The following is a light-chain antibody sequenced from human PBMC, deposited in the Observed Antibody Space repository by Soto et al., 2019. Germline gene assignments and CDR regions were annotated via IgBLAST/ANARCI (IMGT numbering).Light chain of an antibody. V-gene: IGKV3-15*01. J-gene: IGKJ1*01. CDR3: QQYSHWWT. Sequence: EIVMTQSPATLSVSPGERATLSCWASQSIGTKLAWFQEKPGQAPRLLIYGASTRATGVPARFSGSGSGTEFTLTISSLQSEDFAVYFCQQYSHWWTFGQGTKVEI. CDR2: GAS. CDR1: QSIGTK.